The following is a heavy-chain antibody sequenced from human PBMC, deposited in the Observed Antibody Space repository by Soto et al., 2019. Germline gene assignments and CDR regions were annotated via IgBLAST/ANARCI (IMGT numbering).Heavy chain of an antibody. D-gene: IGHD2-21*01. CDR2: TYHSGTT. Sequence: QVQLQESGPGLVQPSGTLSLTCAVSGDSINNSHWWSWVRQTPGEGLEWIGETYHSGTTNYNPSPKTRVTISIHKSKNQLALKMKSLTAADTAGYYCAREVNSIPARGTNRFDPCGEGALVTASS. J-gene: IGHJ5*02. V-gene: IGHV4-4*02. CDR1: GDSINNSHW. CDR3: AREVNSIPARGTNRFDP.